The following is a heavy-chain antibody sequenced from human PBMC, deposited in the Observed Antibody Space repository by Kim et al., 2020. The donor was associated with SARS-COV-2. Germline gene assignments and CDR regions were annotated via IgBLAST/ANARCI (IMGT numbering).Heavy chain of an antibody. CDR3: AKGKDSRYYFDY. Sequence: YYADSVKGRFTISRDNSKNTLYLQMNSLRAEDTAVYYCAKGKDSRYYFDYWGQGTLSPSPQ. J-gene: IGHJ4*02. D-gene: IGHD2-15*01. V-gene: IGHV3-30*02.